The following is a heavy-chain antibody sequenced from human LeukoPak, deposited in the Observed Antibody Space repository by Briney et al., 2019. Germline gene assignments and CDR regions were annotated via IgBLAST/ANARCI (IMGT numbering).Heavy chain of an antibody. CDR3: GRVIAGAIDY. CDR2: INLDGSER. V-gene: IGHV3-7*01. J-gene: IGHJ4*02. Sequence: PGGSLRLSCAASGFTFSGHSITWLRQAPGKGLEWVANINLDGSERFYVDFVKGRFTISRDNADNSMYLQMNSLRAEDTAVYYCGRVIAGAIDYWGQGTLVTVSS. D-gene: IGHD6-13*01. CDR1: GFTFSGHS.